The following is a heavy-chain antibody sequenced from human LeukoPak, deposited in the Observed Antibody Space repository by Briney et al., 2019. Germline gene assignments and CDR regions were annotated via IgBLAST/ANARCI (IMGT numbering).Heavy chain of an antibody. CDR3: ATVSTVVTDSGY. D-gene: IGHD4-23*01. CDR1: GYTLTELS. V-gene: IGHV1-24*01. CDR2: FDPEDGET. Sequence: ASVKVSCKVSGYTLTELSMHWVRQAPGKGLEWMGGFDPEDGETIYAQKFQGRVTMTEDTSTDTAYMELSSLRSEDTAVYYCATVSTVVTDSGYWGQGTLVTVSS. J-gene: IGHJ4*02.